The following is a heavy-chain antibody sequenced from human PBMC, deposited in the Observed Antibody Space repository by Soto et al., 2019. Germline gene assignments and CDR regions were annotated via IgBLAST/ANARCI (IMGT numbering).Heavy chain of an antibody. CDR1: GFTFSGYA. CDR3: ARDTYYYDSSGYYVDY. D-gene: IGHD3-22*01. Sequence: GGSLRLSCAASGFTFSGYAMSWVRQAPGKGLEWVSAISGSGGSTYDADSVKGRFTISRDNSKNTLYLEMNSLRAEDTAIYYCARDTYYYDSSGYYVDYWGQGTQVTVSS. CDR2: ISGSGGST. V-gene: IGHV3-23*01. J-gene: IGHJ4*02.